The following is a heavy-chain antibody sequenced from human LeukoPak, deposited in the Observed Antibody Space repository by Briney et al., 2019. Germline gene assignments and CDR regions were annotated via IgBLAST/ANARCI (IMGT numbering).Heavy chain of an antibody. CDR2: IRKDGSNT. D-gene: IGHD3-16*01. J-gene: IGHJ4*02. Sequence: PGGSLRLSCAASGFTFSRSGMHWVRQAPDKGLEWVAFIRKDGSNTYYGDSVKGRFTISRDNSKNTLYLQMSGLRPEDTAVYYCAKDLPGGNFDYWGQGTLVSVSS. V-gene: IGHV3-30*02. CDR1: GFTFSRSG. CDR3: AKDLPGGNFDY.